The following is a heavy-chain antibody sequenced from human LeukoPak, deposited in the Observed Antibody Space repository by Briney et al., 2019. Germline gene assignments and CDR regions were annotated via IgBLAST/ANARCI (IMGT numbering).Heavy chain of an antibody. Sequence: PGASLRLSCAASGFTFSSYAMHWVRQAPGKGLEWVAVISYDGSNKYYADSVKGRFTISRDNSKNTLYLQMNSLRAEDTAVYYCARDGAGTTTPFDYWGQGTLVTVSS. J-gene: IGHJ4*02. CDR3: ARDGAGTTTPFDY. V-gene: IGHV3-30*04. CDR2: ISYDGSNK. D-gene: IGHD1-1*01. CDR1: GFTFSSYA.